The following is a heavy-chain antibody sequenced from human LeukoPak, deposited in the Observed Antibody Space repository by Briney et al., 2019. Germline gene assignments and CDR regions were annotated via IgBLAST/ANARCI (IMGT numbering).Heavy chain of an antibody. D-gene: IGHD6-13*01. CDR3: ARDRRSWQQLGGNDAFDI. J-gene: IGHJ3*02. Sequence: KAGESLKISCKGSGYSFTNSWIGWVRQAPGQGLEWMGGIIPIFGTTNYAQKFQGRVTITADESTSTAYMELSSLRSEDTAVYYCARDRRSWQQLGGNDAFDIWGQGTMVTVSS. CDR1: GYSFTNSW. CDR2: IIPIFGTT. V-gene: IGHV1-69*01.